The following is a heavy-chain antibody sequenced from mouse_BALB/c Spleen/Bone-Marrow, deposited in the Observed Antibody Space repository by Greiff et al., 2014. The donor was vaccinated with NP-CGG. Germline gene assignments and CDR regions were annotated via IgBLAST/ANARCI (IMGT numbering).Heavy chain of an antibody. Sequence: QVQLQQSGPGLVAPSQSLSITCTVSGFSLTNHGVHWVRQPPGKGLEWLGVIWADGSTNYNSALMSRLSISKDNSKSQVFFKMNSLQTDDTALYYCARITTATGGMDYWGQGTSVTVSS. CDR1: GFSLTNHG. CDR3: ARITTATGGMDY. J-gene: IGHJ4*01. D-gene: IGHD1-2*01. CDR2: IWADGST. V-gene: IGHV2-9*02.